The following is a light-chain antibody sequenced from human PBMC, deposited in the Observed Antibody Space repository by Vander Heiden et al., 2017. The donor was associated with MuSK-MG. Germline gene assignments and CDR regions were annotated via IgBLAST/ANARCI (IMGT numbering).Light chain of an antibody. V-gene: IGLV2-14*01. CDR1: SSDVGGYNY. CDR3: SSYTSSSTPYV. Sequence: QSALTQPASLSGSPGQSITFSCTGTSSDVGGYNYVSWYQQHPGKAPKLMIYEVSKRPSGVSNRFSGSKSGNTASLTISGLQAEDEADYYCSSYTSSSTPYVFGTGTKVTVL. J-gene: IGLJ1*01. CDR2: EVS.